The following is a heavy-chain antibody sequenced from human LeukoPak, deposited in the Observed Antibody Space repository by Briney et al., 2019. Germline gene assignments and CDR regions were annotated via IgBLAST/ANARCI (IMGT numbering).Heavy chain of an antibody. J-gene: IGHJ5*02. V-gene: IGHV4-39*07. CDR2: IYFSGST. Sequence: PSETLSLTCSVSGGSIRSSSYYWGWIRQPPGKGLEWIGSIYFSGSTHYNPSLKSRVTMLVDMSENQISLKLSSVTAADTALYYCARDHNQYYYGSGVSGGWFDPWGQGTLVTVSS. D-gene: IGHD3-10*01. CDR1: GGSIRSSSYY. CDR3: ARDHNQYYYGSGVSGGWFDP.